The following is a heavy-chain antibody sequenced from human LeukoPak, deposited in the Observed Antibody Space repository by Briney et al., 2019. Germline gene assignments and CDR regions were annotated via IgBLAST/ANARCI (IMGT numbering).Heavy chain of an antibody. J-gene: IGHJ3*01. Sequence: GGSLRLSCAASGFTFNTYWMIWVRQAPWKGLEWVANIDQGGSTKYYVDSLKGRFTISRDNAKNSLYLQMNSLRAEDTAVCYCVRDKGGRSGAIYYDAFDVWGQGTMVTVSS. CDR2: IDQGGSTK. V-gene: IGHV3-7*01. CDR1: GFTFNTYW. CDR3: VRDKGGRSGAIYYDAFDV. D-gene: IGHD1-26*01.